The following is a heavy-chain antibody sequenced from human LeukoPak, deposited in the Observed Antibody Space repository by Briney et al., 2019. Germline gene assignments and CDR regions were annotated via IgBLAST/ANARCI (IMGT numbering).Heavy chain of an antibody. V-gene: IGHV3-23*01. J-gene: IGHJ4*02. CDR1: GFTFSTYA. D-gene: IGHD6-19*01. CDR3: AKERSSGWPFDY. Sequence: GGSLRLSCAASGFTFSTYAMSWVRQAPGKGLEWVSGICGSGYRTYYSDSVKGRFTISRDNSKNTLYLQMNSLRAEDTAVYYCAKERSSGWPFDYWGQGTLVTVSS. CDR2: ICGSGYRT.